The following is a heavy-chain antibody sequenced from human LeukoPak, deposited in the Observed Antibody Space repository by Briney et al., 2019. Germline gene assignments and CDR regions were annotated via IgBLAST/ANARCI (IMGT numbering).Heavy chain of an antibody. CDR3: AGSRWLQPDAFDI. Sequence: PGRSLRLSCAASGFTFSSYGMHWVRQAPGKGLEWVAVIWYDGSNKYYADSVKGRFTISRDNSKNTLYLQMNSLRAEDTAVYYCAGSRWLQPDAFDIWGQGTMVTVSS. D-gene: IGHD5-24*01. V-gene: IGHV3-33*01. CDR2: IWYDGSNK. J-gene: IGHJ3*02. CDR1: GFTFSSYG.